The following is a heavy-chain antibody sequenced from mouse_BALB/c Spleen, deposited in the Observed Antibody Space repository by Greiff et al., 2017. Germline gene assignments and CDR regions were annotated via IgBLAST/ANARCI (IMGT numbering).Heavy chain of an antibody. J-gene: IGHJ3*01. CDR3: ARDGDYRYDWFAY. V-gene: IGHV5-6-5*01. CDR1: GFTFSSYA. D-gene: IGHD2-14*01. CDR2: ISSGGST. Sequence: EVLVVESGGGLVKPGGSLKLSCAASGFTFSSYAMSWVRQTPEKRLEWVASISSGGSTYYPDSVKGRFTISRDNARNILYLQMSSLRSEDTAMYYCARDGDYRYDWFAYWGQGTLVTVSA.